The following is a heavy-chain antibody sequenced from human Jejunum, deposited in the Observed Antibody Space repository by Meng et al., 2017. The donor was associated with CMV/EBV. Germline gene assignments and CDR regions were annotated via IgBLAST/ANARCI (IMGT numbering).Heavy chain of an antibody. CDR3: ARDLKGTTITTNGLYGMDV. J-gene: IGHJ6*02. D-gene: IGHD4-11*01. CDR1: DYY. Sequence: DYYINWVRQAPGQGLEWMGWFNPNSPASNHAQRFQGRVTMSRDTASSTVYMELSRLTSDDTAVYYCARDLKGTTITTNGLYGMDVWGQGTTVTVSS. CDR2: FNPNSPAS. V-gene: IGHV1-2*02.